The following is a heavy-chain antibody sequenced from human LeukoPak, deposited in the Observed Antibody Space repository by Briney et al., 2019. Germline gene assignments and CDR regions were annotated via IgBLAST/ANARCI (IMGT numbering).Heavy chain of an antibody. J-gene: IGHJ4*02. CDR1: GYSIRFGYY. D-gene: IGHD3-3*01. CDR2: IYHSGST. Sequence: SETLSLTCAASGYSIRFGYYWGWIRQPPGKGLEWIGSIYHSGSTYYNPSLKSRVTISVDPSKNQFSLKLNSVTAADTAVYYCAREGTDYNFWSGSQDYWGQGTLVTVSS. V-gene: IGHV4-38-2*02. CDR3: AREGTDYNFWSGSQDY.